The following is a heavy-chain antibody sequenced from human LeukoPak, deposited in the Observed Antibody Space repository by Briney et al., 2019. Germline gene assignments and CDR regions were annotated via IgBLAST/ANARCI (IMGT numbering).Heavy chain of an antibody. J-gene: IGHJ4*02. CDR3: ARMLISSGYYVDY. V-gene: IGHV3-53*01. CDR1: GFPVSSNY. CDR2: IYSGGTT. Sequence: GSLRLSCAASGFPVSSNYMSWVRQAPGKGLESVSVIYSGGTTYYADSVKGRFTISRDDSKNTLYLQMNSLRAEDTAVYYCARMLISSGYYVDYWGQGTLVTVSS. D-gene: IGHD3-22*01.